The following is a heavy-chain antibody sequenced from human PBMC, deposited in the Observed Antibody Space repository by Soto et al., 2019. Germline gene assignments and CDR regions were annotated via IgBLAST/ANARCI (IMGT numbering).Heavy chain of an antibody. CDR1: GGSISDFY. CDR3: ARDPGTGLGLR. D-gene: IGHD3-9*01. V-gene: IGHV4-4*07. J-gene: IGHJ4*02. Sequence: SETLSLTCTVSGGSISDFYWSWIRQPAGKGLEWIGRMYTTGSIAYNPSLKSRVTMSLGTSKNQFSLKFRSVTAADTAVYYCARDPGTGLGLRWGQGTMVTVSS. CDR2: MYTTGSI.